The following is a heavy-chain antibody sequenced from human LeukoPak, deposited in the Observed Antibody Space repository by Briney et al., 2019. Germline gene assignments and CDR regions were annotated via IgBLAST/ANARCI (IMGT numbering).Heavy chain of an antibody. Sequence: SETLSLTCTVSGGSISSYYWSWIRQPPGKGLEWIGYIYYSGSTNYNPSLKSRVTISVDTSKNQFSLKLSSVTAADTAVYYCARAVMAAAGTCFDYWGQGTLVTVSS. J-gene: IGHJ4*02. V-gene: IGHV4-59*01. CDR1: GGSISSYY. CDR3: ARAVMAAAGTCFDY. D-gene: IGHD6-13*01. CDR2: IYYSGST.